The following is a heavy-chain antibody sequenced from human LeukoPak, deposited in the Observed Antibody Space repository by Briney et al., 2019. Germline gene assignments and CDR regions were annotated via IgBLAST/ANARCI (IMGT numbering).Heavy chain of an antibody. V-gene: IGHV3-53*01. CDR1: GFTVSNNY. D-gene: IGHD3-3*01. J-gene: IGHJ4*02. CDR2: IYAGGST. Sequence: GGSLRLSCAASGFTVSNNYMSWVRQAPGKGLEWVSVIYAGGSTYYADSVKGRFTISRDNSKNTLYFQMNSLRAEDTAVYYCARDWSHRCFDYWGQGTLVTVSS. CDR3: ARDWSHRCFDY.